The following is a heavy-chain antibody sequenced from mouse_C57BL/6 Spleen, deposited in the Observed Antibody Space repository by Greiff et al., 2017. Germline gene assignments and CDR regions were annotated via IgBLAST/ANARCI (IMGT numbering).Heavy chain of an antibody. D-gene: IGHD2-3*01. CDR2: IHTNSGST. CDR1: GYTFTSYW. CDR3: ARSDGYYGCWFAD. Sequence: QVQLKQPGAELVKPGASVKLSCKASGYTFTSYWMHWVKQRPGQGLEWIGMIHTNSGSTNYNEKFKSKATLTVDKSSSTAYMQLSILTSEDSAVYYCARSDGYYGCWFADGGKGTLVTVSA. V-gene: IGHV1-64*01. J-gene: IGHJ3*01.